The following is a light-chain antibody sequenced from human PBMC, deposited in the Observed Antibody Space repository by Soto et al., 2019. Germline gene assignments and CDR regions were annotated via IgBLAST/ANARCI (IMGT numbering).Light chain of an antibody. CDR3: SSYTSTNTVI. CDR1: SSDVGGYNY. CDR2: EVS. Sequence: QSALTQPASVSGSPGQSVTISCTGTSSDVGGYNYVSWYQQYSCKAPKLIIYEVSNRPSGVSNSFSGSKSGNTASLTISGLQAEDETDYYCSSYTSTNTVIFGGGTKVTVL. V-gene: IGLV2-14*01. J-gene: IGLJ2*01.